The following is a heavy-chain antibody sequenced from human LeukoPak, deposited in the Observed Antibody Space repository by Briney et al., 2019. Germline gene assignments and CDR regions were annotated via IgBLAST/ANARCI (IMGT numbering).Heavy chain of an antibody. CDR1: GGSISSYY. CDR2: IYYSGST. V-gene: IGHV4-59*01. CDR3: ASRRGSSTRVWFDP. J-gene: IGHJ5*02. Sequence: SETLSLTCTVSGGSISSYYWSWIRQPPGKGLEWIGYIYYSGSTYHNPSLKSRISISVDTSKSQFSLKVTSVTAEDTAVYYCASRRGSSTRVWFDPWGQGTLVTVSS. D-gene: IGHD6-13*01.